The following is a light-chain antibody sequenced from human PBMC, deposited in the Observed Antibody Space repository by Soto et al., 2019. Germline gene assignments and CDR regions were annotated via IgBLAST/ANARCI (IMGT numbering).Light chain of an antibody. CDR3: QYYESSLTTFV. Sequence: QSVLTQPPSVSGAPGRRVAISCTGSSSNIGAEYDVHWYQQLPGTAPKRLIYGDNNRPSGVPDRFSGSKSGTSASLAITGLQPEDEADYYCQYYESSLTTFVFGTGTTVTVL. CDR1: SSNIGAEYD. CDR2: GDN. V-gene: IGLV1-40*01. J-gene: IGLJ1*01.